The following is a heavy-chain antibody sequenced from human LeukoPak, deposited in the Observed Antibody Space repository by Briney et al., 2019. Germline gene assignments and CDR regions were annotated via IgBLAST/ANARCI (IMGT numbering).Heavy chain of an antibody. D-gene: IGHD1-26*01. CDR1: GFTFDDYA. V-gene: IGHV3-9*01. Sequence: GRSLRLSCAASGFTFDDYAMHWVRQVPGKGLEWVSGISWNSGSIGYADSVKGRFTISRDNAKRTLYLQMHSLRAEDTAMYYCARDLSGAWDFWGQGTLVTVSS. CDR2: ISWNSGSI. CDR3: ARDLSGAWDF. J-gene: IGHJ4*02.